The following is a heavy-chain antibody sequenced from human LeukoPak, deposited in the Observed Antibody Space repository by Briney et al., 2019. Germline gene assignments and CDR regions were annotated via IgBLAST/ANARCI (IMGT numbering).Heavy chain of an antibody. CDR3: ARLDATQGSDYFDY. CDR2: ISAYNGNT. Sequence: GESLKISCKGSGYSFTSYGISWVRQAPGQGLEWMGWISAYNGNTNYAQKLQGRVTMTTDTSTSTAYMELRSLRSDDTAVYYCARLDATQGSDYFDYWGQGTLVTVSS. CDR1: GYSFTSYG. V-gene: IGHV1-18*01. J-gene: IGHJ4*02. D-gene: IGHD2-15*01.